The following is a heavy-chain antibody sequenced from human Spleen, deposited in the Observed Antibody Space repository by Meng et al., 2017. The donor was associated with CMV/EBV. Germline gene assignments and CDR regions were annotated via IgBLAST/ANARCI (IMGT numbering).Heavy chain of an antibody. CDR2: IQVIGHT. J-gene: IGHJ4*02. CDR3: AGSRPGGGACDY. V-gene: IGHV4-59*10. D-gene: IGHD3-16*01. CDR1: GASIKNYN. Sequence: QVQLQQWGAGLLKPSGTLSLTCIVSGASIKNYNWNWVRQPAGQGLEWIGLIQVIGHTVYNPSLKSRVTVSLDASKSQFSLTLNSVTAADTATYYCAGSRPGGGACDYWGQGILVTVSS.